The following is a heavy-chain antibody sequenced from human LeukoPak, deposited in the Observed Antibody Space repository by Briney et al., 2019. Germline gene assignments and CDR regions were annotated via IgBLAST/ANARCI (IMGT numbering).Heavy chain of an antibody. CDR1: GFTFSSYA. V-gene: IGHV3-30*04. J-gene: IGHJ4*02. CDR3: ATARENYDSSGWTLDY. CDR2: ISYDGSNK. Sequence: GGSLRLSCAASGFTFSSYAMHWVRQAPGKGLEWVAVISYDGSNKYYADSVKGRFTISRDNSKNTLYLQMNSLRAEDTAVYYCATARENYDSSGWTLDYWGQGTLVTVSS. D-gene: IGHD3-22*01.